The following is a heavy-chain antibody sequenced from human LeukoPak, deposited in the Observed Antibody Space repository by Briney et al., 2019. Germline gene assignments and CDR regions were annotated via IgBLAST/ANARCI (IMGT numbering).Heavy chain of an antibody. Sequence: PGGSLRLSCAASGFTFSGYWMTWVRQAPGKGLEWVANINQDGSEKYYVDSVKGRFTISRDSAKNSLYLQMNSLSAEDTAVYFCARDYGAPRYWGQGTLVTVSS. CDR2: INQDGSEK. CDR1: GFTFSGYW. V-gene: IGHV3-7*04. J-gene: IGHJ4*02. D-gene: IGHD4-17*01. CDR3: ARDYGAPRY.